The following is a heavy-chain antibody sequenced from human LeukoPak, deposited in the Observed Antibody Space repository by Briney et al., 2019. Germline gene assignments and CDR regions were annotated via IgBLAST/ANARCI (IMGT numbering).Heavy chain of an antibody. CDR2: ISGSGGST. V-gene: IGHV3-23*01. CDR3: AKSSTAMATTYDAFDI. Sequence: GGSLRLSCAASGFTFSSYAMSWLRHAPGKGLEWVSAISGSGGSTYYADSVKGRFTISRDNSKNTLYLQMNSLRAEDTAVYYCAKSSTAMATTYDAFDIWGQGTMVTVSS. D-gene: IGHD5-18*01. CDR1: GFTFSSYA. J-gene: IGHJ3*02.